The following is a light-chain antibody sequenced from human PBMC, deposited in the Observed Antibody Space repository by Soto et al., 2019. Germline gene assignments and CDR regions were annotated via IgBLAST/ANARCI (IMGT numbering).Light chain of an antibody. CDR3: FSFTSTNTHV. V-gene: IGLV2-23*01. J-gene: IGLJ1*01. CDR1: SXDFGSYKF. CDR2: ETS. Sequence: QSALAQPASVSGSPGQSVTISCTGTSXDFGSYKFVSWYQHHPGKVPKVIIYETSKRPSGVSDRFSGSKSGNTASLTISGLQAEDEADYYCFSFTSTNTHVLGSGTKVTVL.